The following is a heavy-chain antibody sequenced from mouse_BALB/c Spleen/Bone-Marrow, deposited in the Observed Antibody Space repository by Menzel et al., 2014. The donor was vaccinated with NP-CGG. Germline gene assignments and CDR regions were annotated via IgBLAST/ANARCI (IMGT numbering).Heavy chain of an antibody. Sequence: VQLQQSGAELVKPGASVKLSCTASGFNIKDTYMHWVKQRPEQGLEWIGRIDPANGNTKYDPKFQGKATITADASSNTAYLQLSSLTSEDTAVYYCARYNEHYAMDNWGQGTSVTVAS. CDR3: ARYNEHYAMDN. CDR1: GFNIKDTY. CDR2: IDPANGNT. V-gene: IGHV14-3*02. J-gene: IGHJ4*01.